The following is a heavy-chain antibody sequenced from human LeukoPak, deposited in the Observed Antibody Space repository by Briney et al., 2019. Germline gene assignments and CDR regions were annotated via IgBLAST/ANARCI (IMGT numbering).Heavy chain of an antibody. CDR3: AKDYGSGSGTFDAFDI. J-gene: IGHJ3*02. D-gene: IGHD1-26*01. V-gene: IGHV3-9*03. CDR2: ISWNSGSI. CDR1: GFTFDDYA. Sequence: PGRSLRLSCAASGFTFDDYAMHRVRQAPGKGLEWVSGISWNSGSIGYADSVKGRFTISRDNAKNSLYLQMNSLRAEDMALYYCAKDYGSGSGTFDAFDIWGQGTMVTVSS.